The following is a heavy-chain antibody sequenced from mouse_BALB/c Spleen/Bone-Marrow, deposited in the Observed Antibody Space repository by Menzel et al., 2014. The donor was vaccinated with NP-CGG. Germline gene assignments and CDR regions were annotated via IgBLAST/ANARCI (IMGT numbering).Heavy chain of an antibody. V-gene: IGHV14-3*02. Sequence: KQSGAELVKPGASVKLSCTASGFNIKDTYLHWVKQRPEQGLEWIGRIDPANGNTKYDPKFQGKATITADTSSNTAYLQLSSLTSEDTAVYYCASYRYAWYFDVWGAGTTVTVSS. CDR1: GFNIKDTY. CDR2: IDPANGNT. D-gene: IGHD2-14*01. CDR3: ASYRYAWYFDV. J-gene: IGHJ1*01.